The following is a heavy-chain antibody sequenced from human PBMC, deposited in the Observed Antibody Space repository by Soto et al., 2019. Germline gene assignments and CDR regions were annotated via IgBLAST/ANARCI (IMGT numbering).Heavy chain of an antibody. CDR1: GGTFSSYA. V-gene: IGHV1-69*13. Sequence: ASVKVSCKASGGTFSSYAISWVRQAPGQGLEWMGGIIPIFGTANYAQKFQGRVTITADESTSTAYMELSSLRSEDTAVYYCARSSGYSYGSKYFDYWGQGTLVTVSS. CDR2: IIPIFGTA. CDR3: ARSSGYSYGSKYFDY. J-gene: IGHJ4*02. D-gene: IGHD5-18*01.